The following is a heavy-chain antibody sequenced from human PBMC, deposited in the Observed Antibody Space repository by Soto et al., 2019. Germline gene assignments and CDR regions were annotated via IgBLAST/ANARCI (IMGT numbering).Heavy chain of an antibody. D-gene: IGHD3-9*01. Sequence: QITLKESGPTLVNPTQPLTLTCTFSGFSLSNSGVGVGWIRQPPGKALEWLALIYWDDDKRYSPSLKSRLTITKDTSINQVVLTMTNMDPVDTATYYCAHWYTYSDILTGYYDNWGQGTLVTVSS. CDR3: AHWYTYSDILTGYYDN. V-gene: IGHV2-5*02. J-gene: IGHJ4*02. CDR2: IYWDDDK. CDR1: GFSLSNSGVG.